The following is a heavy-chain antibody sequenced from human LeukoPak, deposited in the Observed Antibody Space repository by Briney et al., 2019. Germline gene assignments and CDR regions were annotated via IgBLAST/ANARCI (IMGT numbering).Heavy chain of an antibody. J-gene: IGHJ5*02. D-gene: IGHD3-10*01. Sequence: SETLSLTCAVYGGSFSGYYWSWIRQPPGKGLEWIGEINHSGSTNYNPSLKSRVTISVDTSKNQFSLKLSSVPAAGPAVYYCARRSVMVRGVINRRDGFDPWGQGTLVTVSS. V-gene: IGHV4-34*01. CDR2: INHSGST. CDR3: ARRSVMVRGVINRRDGFDP. CDR1: GGSFSGYY.